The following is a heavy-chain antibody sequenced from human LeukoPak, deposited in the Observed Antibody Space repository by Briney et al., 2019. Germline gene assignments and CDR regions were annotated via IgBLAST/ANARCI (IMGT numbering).Heavy chain of an antibody. D-gene: IGHD6-19*01. CDR3: ARDKDGGSMAGSKFDY. J-gene: IGHJ4*02. CDR1: GLTFSTYW. CDR2: IKQDGSET. Sequence: GGSLRLSCAASGLTFSTYWMNWVRQAPGKGLEWVANIKQDGSETYYVDSVKGLFTISRDNAKNTVYLQMNSLSGEDTSVYYCARDKDGGSMAGSKFDYWGQGTLVTVSS. V-gene: IGHV3-7*01.